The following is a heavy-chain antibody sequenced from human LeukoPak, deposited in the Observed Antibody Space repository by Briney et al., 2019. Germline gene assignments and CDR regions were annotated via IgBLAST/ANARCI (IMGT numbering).Heavy chain of an antibody. J-gene: IGHJ5*02. CDR2: IKQDGSEK. V-gene: IGHV3-7*03. D-gene: IGHD3-10*01. CDR3: ARDGWGGRISWFDI. CDR1: GFIFSSYW. Sequence: GGSLRLSCAASGFIFSSYWMSWVRQAPGKGLEWVANIKQDGSEKYYVDSVKGRFTISRDNAKNSLYLQMNSLRAEDTAVYYCARDGWGGRISWFDIWGQGSLVTVSS.